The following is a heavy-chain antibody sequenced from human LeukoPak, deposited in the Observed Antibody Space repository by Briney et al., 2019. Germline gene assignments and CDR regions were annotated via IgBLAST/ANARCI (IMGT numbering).Heavy chain of an antibody. Sequence: PGGSLRLSCAASGFTVSSNYMSWVRQAPGKGLEWVSVIYSGGSTYYADSVKGRFTISRDNSKNTLYLQMNSLRAEDTAVYYCARVRAPSGTDYYYYYMDVWGKGTTVTISS. CDR2: IYSGGST. J-gene: IGHJ6*03. V-gene: IGHV3-53*01. CDR1: GFTVSSNY. D-gene: IGHD1-1*01. CDR3: ARVRAPSGTDYYYYYMDV.